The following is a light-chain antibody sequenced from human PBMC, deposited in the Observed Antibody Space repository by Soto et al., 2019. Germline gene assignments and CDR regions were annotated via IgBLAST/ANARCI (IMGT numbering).Light chain of an antibody. CDR2: DVS. Sequence: QSALTQPPSASGSPGQSVTISCTGTSSDVGGYHYVSWYQQHPGKAPKLMIYDVSKRPSGVPDRFSGSKSGNTAPLTVSGLHAEDEADYYCSSYAGSNNLVFGGGTKLTVL. CDR1: SSDVGGYHY. CDR3: SSYAGSNNLV. J-gene: IGLJ2*01. V-gene: IGLV2-8*01.